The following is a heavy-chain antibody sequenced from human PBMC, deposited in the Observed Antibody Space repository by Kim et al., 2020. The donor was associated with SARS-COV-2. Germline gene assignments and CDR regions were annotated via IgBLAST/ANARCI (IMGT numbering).Heavy chain of an antibody. V-gene: IGHV5-10-1*01. CDR3: ARLTMSGFTTNAFEI. D-gene: IGHD3-10*02. CDR2: IDPSDSYT. CDR1: GYTFITYW. Sequence: GESLKISCKGSGYTFITYWISWVRQMPGKGLEWMGRIDPSDSYTNYSPSFQGRVTMSADKSISTAYLQWSSLKASDTAMYYCARLTMSGFTTNAFEIWGQGTMVSVSS. J-gene: IGHJ3*02.